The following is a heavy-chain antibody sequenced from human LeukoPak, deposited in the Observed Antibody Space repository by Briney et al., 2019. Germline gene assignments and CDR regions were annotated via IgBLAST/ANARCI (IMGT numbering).Heavy chain of an antibody. Sequence: ASVKVSCKASGYTFTSYGISWVRQAPGQGLEWMGWISAYNGNTNYAQKLQGRVTKTTDTSTSTAYMELRSLRSDDTAVYYCARDYYDSSGYYSGNDYWGQGTLVTVSS. CDR1: GYTFTSYG. CDR2: ISAYNGNT. V-gene: IGHV1-18*01. D-gene: IGHD3-22*01. CDR3: ARDYYDSSGYYSGNDY. J-gene: IGHJ4*02.